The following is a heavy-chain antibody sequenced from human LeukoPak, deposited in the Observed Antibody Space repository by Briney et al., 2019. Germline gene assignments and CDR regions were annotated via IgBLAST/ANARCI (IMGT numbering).Heavy chain of an antibody. D-gene: IGHD6-19*01. Sequence: PGGSLRLSCAASGFTFSDEYMSWIRQAPGKGLEWVSYISNSGTYTNYADSVRGRFTISRDNAKHSLYLQMNSRRAEDTAVYYCARSRGAGPGAYFDYWGQGTLVTVSS. J-gene: IGHJ4*02. CDR3: ARSRGAGPGAYFDY. CDR2: ISNSGTYT. CDR1: GFTFSDEY. V-gene: IGHV3-11*03.